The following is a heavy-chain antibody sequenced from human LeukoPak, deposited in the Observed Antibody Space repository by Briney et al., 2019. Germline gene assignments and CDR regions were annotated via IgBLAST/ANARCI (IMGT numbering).Heavy chain of an antibody. V-gene: IGHV3-33*08. CDR3: ARGLELWIDY. CDR1: GFTFSTYS. CDR2: IWYDGSNK. J-gene: IGHJ4*02. Sequence: GGSLRLSCAASGFTFSTYSMSWVRQAPGKGLEWVAVIWYDGSNKYYADSVKGRFTISRDNSKNTLYLQMNSLRAEDTAVYYCARGLELWIDYWGQGTLVTVSS. D-gene: IGHD5-18*01.